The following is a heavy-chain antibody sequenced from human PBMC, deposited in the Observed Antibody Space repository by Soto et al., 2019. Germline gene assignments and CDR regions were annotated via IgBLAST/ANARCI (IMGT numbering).Heavy chain of an antibody. V-gene: IGHV3-30*18. CDR3: AKDLNYDSSGCNFDY. CDR2: ISYDGSNK. D-gene: IGHD3-22*01. J-gene: IGHJ4*02. Sequence: QVQLVESGGGVVQPGRSLRLSCAASGFTFSSYGMHWVRQAPGKGLEWVAVISYDGSNKYYADSVKGRFTISRDNSKNKLYLQMNSLRAEDTAVYYCAKDLNYDSSGCNFDYWGQGTLVTGSS. CDR1: GFTFSSYG.